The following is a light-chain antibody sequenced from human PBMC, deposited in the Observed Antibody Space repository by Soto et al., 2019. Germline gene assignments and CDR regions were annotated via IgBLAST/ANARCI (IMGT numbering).Light chain of an antibody. V-gene: IGKV3-11*01. Sequence: EIVLTQSPATLSLSPGERATLSCRASQSVNSYLAWYQQKPGQAPSLLIYDASNRATGIPARFSGSGSGTDFSLTISSLEPDDFAVYYCQQRSNWPPYTFGQGTKLQIK. CDR3: QQRSNWPPYT. J-gene: IGKJ2*01. CDR2: DAS. CDR1: QSVNSY.